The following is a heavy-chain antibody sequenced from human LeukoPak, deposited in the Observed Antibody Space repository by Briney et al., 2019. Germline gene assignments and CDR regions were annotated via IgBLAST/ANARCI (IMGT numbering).Heavy chain of an antibody. V-gene: IGHV4-39*07. J-gene: IGHJ5*02. D-gene: IGHD3-3*01. CDR1: GGSISSSSYY. CDR3: ARVVTGSGYFNWFDP. Sequence: PSETLSLTCTVSGGSISSSSYYWGWIRQPPGKGLEWIGSIYYSGSTYYNPSLKSRATISVDTSKNQFSLKLSSVTAADTAVYYCARVVTGSGYFNWFDPWGQGTLVTVSS. CDR2: IYYSGST.